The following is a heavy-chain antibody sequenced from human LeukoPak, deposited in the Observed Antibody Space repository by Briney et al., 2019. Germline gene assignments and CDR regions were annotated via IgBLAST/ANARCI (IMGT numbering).Heavy chain of an antibody. Sequence: GGSLRLSCAASGFTVSSNYMSWVRQAPGKGLEWVSVIYSGGSTYYADSVKGRFTISRDNSKNILFLQMNSLRAEDTAVYYCARGVEAKWFDPWGQGTLVTVSS. V-gene: IGHV3-66*02. CDR3: ARGVEAKWFDP. D-gene: IGHD2-15*01. J-gene: IGHJ5*02. CDR2: IYSGGST. CDR1: GFTVSSNY.